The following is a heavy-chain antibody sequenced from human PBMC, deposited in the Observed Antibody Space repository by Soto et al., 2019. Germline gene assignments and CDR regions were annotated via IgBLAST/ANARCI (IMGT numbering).Heavy chain of an antibody. CDR2: INPSGGST. Sequence: ASVKVSCNASGYTFTSYYMHGVRQAPGEGLEWMGIINPSGGSTSYAQKFQGRVTMTRDTSTSTVYMELSSLRSEDTAVYYCARKVGGYCSSTSCSLPVPTGWFEPWGKGHL. D-gene: IGHD2-2*01. J-gene: IGHJ5*02. V-gene: IGHV1-46*01. CDR1: GYTFTSYY. CDR3: ARKVGGYCSSTSCSLPVPTGWFEP.